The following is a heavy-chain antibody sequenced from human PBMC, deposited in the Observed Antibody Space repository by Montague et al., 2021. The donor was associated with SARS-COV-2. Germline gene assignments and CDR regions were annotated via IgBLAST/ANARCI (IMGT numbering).Heavy chain of an antibody. CDR2: IYYRGST. J-gene: IGHJ5*02. D-gene: IGHD5-24*01. V-gene: IGHV4-59*01. CDR1: GGSINSFY. Sequence: SETLSLTCTVSGGSINSFYWSWIRQPPGKGFEWIGYIYYRGSTNYNPSLETRVTISVDPSKNQFSLKMRSVAAADTAVYYCAREDRWNWFDPWGQGTLVIGSS. CDR3: AREDRWNWFDP.